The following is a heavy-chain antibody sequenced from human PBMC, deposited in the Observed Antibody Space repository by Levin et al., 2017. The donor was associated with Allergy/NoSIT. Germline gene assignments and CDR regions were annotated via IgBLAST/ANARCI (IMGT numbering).Heavy chain of an antibody. CDR1: GFTFSSYW. Sequence: SGGSLRLSCAASGFTFSSYWMSWVRQAPGKGLEWVANIKQDGSEKYYVDSVKGRFTISRDNAKNSLYLQMNSLRAEDTAVYYCARWLGWNDWGGMDVWGQGTTVTVSS. CDR3: ARWLGWNDWGGMDV. V-gene: IGHV3-7*01. J-gene: IGHJ6*02. D-gene: IGHD1-1*01. CDR2: IKQDGSEK.